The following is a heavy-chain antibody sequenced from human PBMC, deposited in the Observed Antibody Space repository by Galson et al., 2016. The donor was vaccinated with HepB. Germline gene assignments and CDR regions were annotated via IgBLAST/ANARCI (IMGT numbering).Heavy chain of an antibody. CDR2: IYRAGST. J-gene: IGHJ4*02. CDR1: GFTVSTNY. V-gene: IGHV3-66*01. D-gene: IGHD5-18*01. CDR3: AREWEYSYGYYLDY. Sequence: SLRLSCAGSGFTVSTNYMSWVRQAPGKGLEWLSVIYRAGSTYYAESVKGRFIISRDDSKNTVYLQMDSLRAEDTAVYYCAREWEYSYGYYLDYWGQGTLVTVSS.